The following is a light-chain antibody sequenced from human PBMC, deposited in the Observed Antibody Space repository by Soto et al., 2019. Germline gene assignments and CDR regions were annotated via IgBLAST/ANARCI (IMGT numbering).Light chain of an antibody. CDR3: QQYKNWPPWT. V-gene: IGKV3-15*01. CDR1: QSVSSN. J-gene: IGKJ1*01. Sequence: IVMTQSPATLSVSPGERATLSCRASQSVSSNLAWYQQKPGQAPRLLIYAASKRATGIPARFSGSGSGTEFTLTISRLQSEDFAVYYCQQYKNWPPWTFGQGTKVEIK. CDR2: AAS.